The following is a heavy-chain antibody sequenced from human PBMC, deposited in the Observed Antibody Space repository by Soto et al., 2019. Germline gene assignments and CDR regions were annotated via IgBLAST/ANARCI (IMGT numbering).Heavy chain of an antibody. CDR1: GGSFSGYY. J-gene: IGHJ4*02. D-gene: IGHD3-9*01. V-gene: IGHV4-34*01. Sequence: SETLSLTCAVYGGSFSGYYWTWIRQPPGTGLEWIGEINHSGSTNYNPSLKSRVTISVDRSKNRFFLSLNSVSAADTAVYFCARGPLWDTTGYYLEFWGPGTLVTVSS. CDR3: ARGPLWDTTGYYLEF. CDR2: INHSGST.